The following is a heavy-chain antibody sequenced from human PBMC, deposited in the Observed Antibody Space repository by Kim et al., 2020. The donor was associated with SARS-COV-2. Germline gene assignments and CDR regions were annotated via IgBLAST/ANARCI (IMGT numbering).Heavy chain of an antibody. CDR1: GFTFSSYW. CDR3: ARAGVWYFDL. V-gene: IGHV3-7*03. J-gene: IGHJ2*01. CDR2: IKQGGGDK. Sequence: GGSLRLSCAASGFTFSSYWMSWVRQIPGKGLEWVAHIKQGGGDKFYVDSVKGRFTISRDNAKNSLYLQMNSLRAEDTAVYYCARAGVWYFDLWGRGTLVTVSS. D-gene: IGHD3-3*01.